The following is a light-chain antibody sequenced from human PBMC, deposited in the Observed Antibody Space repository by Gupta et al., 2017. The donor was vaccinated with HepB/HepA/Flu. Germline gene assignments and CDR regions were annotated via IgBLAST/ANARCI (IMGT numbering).Light chain of an antibody. V-gene: IGKV3-11*01. Sequence: IVLTQSSATLSLSPGEGATLSCRASQRVSSYFAGYQQKPGQAPRLLIYDASNRATGIPARFSGSGCGTNVSIPIISLEPEDFAVYYCQQRKDWPPLTFGGGTKVEIK. CDR1: QRVSSY. CDR2: DAS. J-gene: IGKJ4*01. CDR3: QQRKDWPPLT.